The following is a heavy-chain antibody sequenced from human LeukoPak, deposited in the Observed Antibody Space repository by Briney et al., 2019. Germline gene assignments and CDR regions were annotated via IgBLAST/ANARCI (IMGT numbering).Heavy chain of an antibody. Sequence: PGGSLRLSCAASGFTFSGYWMSWVRQAPGKGLEWVANIEPDGSQEYYVDSVKGRFTISRDNAKNSLYLQMHSLRAEDTAVYYRARVLTGRDYWGQGTLVTVSS. V-gene: IGHV3-7*01. J-gene: IGHJ4*02. CDR1: GFTFSGYW. CDR2: IEPDGSQE. CDR3: ARVLTGRDY. D-gene: IGHD3-9*01.